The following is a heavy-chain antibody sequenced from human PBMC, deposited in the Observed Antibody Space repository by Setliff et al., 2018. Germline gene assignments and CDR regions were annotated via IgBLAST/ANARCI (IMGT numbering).Heavy chain of an antibody. CDR1: GDSISSTYH. Sequence: PSETLSLTCNVSGDSISSTYHWGWIRQSPGKGLEWIGTIYHSGNTYYNPSLNSRLTISVDTSKNHFSLELTSVAAADTAVYYCARDAGGTISIAVFDYWGQGTLVTVSS. J-gene: IGHJ4*02. V-gene: IGHV4-38-2*02. CDR3: ARDAGGTISIAVFDY. CDR2: IYHSGNT. D-gene: IGHD6-19*01.